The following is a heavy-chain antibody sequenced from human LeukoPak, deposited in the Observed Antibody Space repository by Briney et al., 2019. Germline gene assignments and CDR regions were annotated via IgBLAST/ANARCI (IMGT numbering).Heavy chain of an antibody. V-gene: IGHV4-61*01. CDR2: IYHSGST. Sequence: SETLSLTCTVSGGSVSSGRNYWIWLPQPPGKGLDWIVYIYHSGSTYYNPSLKSRVTISVDTSKNQFSLKLSSVTAADTAVYYCARDPGPNRDLPFDYWGQGTLVTVSS. J-gene: IGHJ4*02. D-gene: IGHD3-10*01. CDR3: ARDPGPNRDLPFDY. CDR1: GGSVSSGRNY.